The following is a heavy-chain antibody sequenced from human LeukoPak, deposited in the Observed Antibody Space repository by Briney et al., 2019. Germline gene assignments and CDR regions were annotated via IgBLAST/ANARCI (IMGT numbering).Heavy chain of an antibody. D-gene: IGHD3-10*01. CDR2: INPNSGGT. CDR3: ASFRGVIKNYYYYYGMDV. J-gene: IGHJ6*02. Sequence: GASVKVSCKASGYTFTGYYMHWVRQAPGQGLEWMGWINPNSGGTNYAQKFQGRVTMTRDTSISTAYMELSRLRSDDTAVYYCASFRGVIKNYYYYYGMDVWGQGTTVTVSS. V-gene: IGHV1-2*02. CDR1: GYTFTGYY.